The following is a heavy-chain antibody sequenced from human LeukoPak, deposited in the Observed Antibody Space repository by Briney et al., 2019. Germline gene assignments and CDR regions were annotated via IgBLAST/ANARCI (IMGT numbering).Heavy chain of an antibody. D-gene: IGHD6-19*01. CDR2: IKQDESER. V-gene: IGHV3-7*01. J-gene: IGHJ4*02. Sequence: GGSLRLSCAASGFTFSSYWMSCVRQAPGKGLEWVANIKQDESERYYVDSVKGRFTISRDNAKNSLSLQMNSLRAEDTAVYYCARERVGWSVWGQGTLVTVSS. CDR1: GFTFSSYW. CDR3: ARERVGWSV.